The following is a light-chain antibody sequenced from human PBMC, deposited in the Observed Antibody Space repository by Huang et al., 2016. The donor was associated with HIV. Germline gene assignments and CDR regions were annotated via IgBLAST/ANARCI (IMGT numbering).Light chain of an antibody. J-gene: IGKJ5*01. CDR2: AAS. CDR1: QDISIW. V-gene: IGKV1-12*01. CDR3: QQANTFPIT. Sequence: DIQMTQSPSSVSASVGDRVTITCRASQDISIWLAWYQQKPGMAPKFLIYAASSLQSGVPSRFSGSGSGTDFTLTINSLQPEDFATYYCQQANTFPITFGQGTRLEIK.